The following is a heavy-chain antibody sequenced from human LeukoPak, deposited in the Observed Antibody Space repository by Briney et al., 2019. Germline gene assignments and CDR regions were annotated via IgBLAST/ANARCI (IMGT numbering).Heavy chain of an antibody. CDR3: ARASSTSCKFDP. D-gene: IGHD2-2*01. V-gene: IGHV4-59*01. CDR2: IYYGGST. CDR1: GGSFSGYY. J-gene: IGHJ5*02. Sequence: SETLSLTCAVYGGSFSGYYWSWIRQPPGKGLEWIGYIYYGGSTNYNPSLKSRVTISVDTSKNQFSLKLSSVTAADTAVYYCARASSTSCKFDPWGQGTLVTVSS.